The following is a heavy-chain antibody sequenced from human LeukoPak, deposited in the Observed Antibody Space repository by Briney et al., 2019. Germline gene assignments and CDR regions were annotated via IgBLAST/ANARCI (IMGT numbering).Heavy chain of an antibody. CDR1: GGSISSYY. CDR3: ARFLYGSGSQVVFDY. V-gene: IGHV4-59*01. D-gene: IGHD3-10*01. Sequence: SETLSLTCTVSGGSISSYYWSWIRQPPGKGPEWIGYIYYSGSTNSNPSLKSRITILVGTSKNQFSLKLSSVTAADTAVYYCARFLYGSGSQVVFDYWGQGTLVTVSS. CDR2: IYYSGST. J-gene: IGHJ4*02.